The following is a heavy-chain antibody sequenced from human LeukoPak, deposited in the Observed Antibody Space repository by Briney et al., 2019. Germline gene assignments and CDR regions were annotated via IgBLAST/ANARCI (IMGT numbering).Heavy chain of an antibody. CDR1: GFTVSNNY. CDR3: AKGRQWLVDAFDM. J-gene: IGHJ3*02. CDR2: LYSGGTT. V-gene: IGHV3-53*01. Sequence: GGSLRLSCAASGFTVSNNYMSWVRQAPGKGLEWVSVLYSGGTTYYLDSVKGRFTISRDSSKNTLYLQMNSLRAEDTAVYYCAKGRQWLVDAFDMWGQGTMVTVSS. D-gene: IGHD6-19*01.